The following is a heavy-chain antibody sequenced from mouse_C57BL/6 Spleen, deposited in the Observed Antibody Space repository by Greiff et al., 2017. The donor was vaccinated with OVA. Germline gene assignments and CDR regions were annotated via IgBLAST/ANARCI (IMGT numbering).Heavy chain of an antibody. CDR3: ARDGYYYGSSYWYFDV. CDR2: INPSTGGT. J-gene: IGHJ1*03. Sequence: EVMLVESGPELVKPGASVKISCKASGYSFTGYYMNWVKQSPEKSLEWIGEINPSTGGTTYNQKFKAKATLTVDNSSSTAYMQLKSLAYEDSAVYYCARDGYYYGSSYWYFDVWGTGTTVTVSS. D-gene: IGHD1-1*01. CDR1: GYSFTGYY. V-gene: IGHV1-42*01.